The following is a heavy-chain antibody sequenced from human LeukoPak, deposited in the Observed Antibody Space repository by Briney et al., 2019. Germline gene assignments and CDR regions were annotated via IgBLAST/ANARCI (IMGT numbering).Heavy chain of an antibody. CDR2: IYYSGST. D-gene: IGHD2-2*01. CDR1: GGSISSSSHY. CDR3: ARGRTYATRFDY. Sequence: SETLSLTCTVSGGSISSSSHYWGWIRQPPGKGLEWIGSIYYSGSTYYNPSLKSRVTISVDTSKSQFSLRVNSVTAADTAVYYCARGRTYATRFDYWGRGTLVTVSS. V-gene: IGHV4-39*07. J-gene: IGHJ4*02.